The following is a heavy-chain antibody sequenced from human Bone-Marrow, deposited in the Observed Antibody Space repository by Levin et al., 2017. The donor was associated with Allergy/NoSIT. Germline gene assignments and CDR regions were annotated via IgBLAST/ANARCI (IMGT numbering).Heavy chain of an antibody. Sequence: SCTVSGGSISTYYWSWMRQPPGKGLEWIGYIYYNGNPNYSPALKSRVTITVDTSKNQFSLKLSSVTAADTALYYCARVFCSSTSCYALDYWGQGTLVTVSS. CDR2: IYYNGNP. CDR3: ARVFCSSTSCYALDY. V-gene: IGHV4-59*01. D-gene: IGHD2-2*01. J-gene: IGHJ4*02. CDR1: GGSISTYY.